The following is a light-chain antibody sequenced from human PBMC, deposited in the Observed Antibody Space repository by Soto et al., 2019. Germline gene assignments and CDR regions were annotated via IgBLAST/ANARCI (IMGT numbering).Light chain of an antibody. J-gene: IGKJ4*01. Sequence: EIALTQSPGTLSLSPGERATLSCRASQSVSSSYLAWYQQKPGQAPRLLIYDASIRATGIPDRFSGSGSGTDFTLTISRLEPEDFAVYYCQQYGSSPLTFGGGTKVEIK. CDR3: QQYGSSPLT. CDR2: DAS. V-gene: IGKV3-20*01. CDR1: QSVSSSY.